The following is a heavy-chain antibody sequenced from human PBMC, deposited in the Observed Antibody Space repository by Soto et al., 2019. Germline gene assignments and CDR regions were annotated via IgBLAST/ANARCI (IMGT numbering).Heavy chain of an antibody. CDR3: ARDTGHVTGTSDY. J-gene: IGHJ4*02. CDR1: GFTFSDYS. CDR2: ISRGITYI. V-gene: IGHV3-21*01. D-gene: IGHD1-20*01. Sequence: GGSLRLSCAASGFTFSDYSMNWVRQAPGKGLEWVSSISRGITYIYYADSVEGRFTISRDNAKNSLYLQMDSLRAEDTAVYYCARDTGHVTGTSDYWGQGTLVTVSS.